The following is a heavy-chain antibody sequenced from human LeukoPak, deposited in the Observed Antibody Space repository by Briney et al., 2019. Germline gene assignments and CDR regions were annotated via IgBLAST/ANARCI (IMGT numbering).Heavy chain of an antibody. D-gene: IGHD6-6*01. Sequence: GQSLRLSCAASGLTFSSYWMHWVRQAPGKGLVWVSSINSDGSNTMYADSVKGRFTISRDNAKDTLYLQMNSLRAEDTAVYYCARLPTGSSLHYWGQGTLVTVSS. CDR2: INSDGSNT. V-gene: IGHV3-74*03. CDR1: GLTFSSYW. CDR3: ARLPTGSSLHY. J-gene: IGHJ4*02.